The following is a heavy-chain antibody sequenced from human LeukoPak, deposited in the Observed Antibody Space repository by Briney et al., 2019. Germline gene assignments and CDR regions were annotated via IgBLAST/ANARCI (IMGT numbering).Heavy chain of an antibody. D-gene: IGHD3-10*01. CDR2: ISGSGGST. V-gene: IGHV3-23*01. CDR3: AKDLLEGSGTYYFDY. Sequence: GGSLRLSCAASGFTFSSYAMSWVRQAPGKGLEWVSAISGSGGSTYYADSVKGRFTISRDNSKNTLYLQMNSLRAEDTAVYYCAKDLLEGSGTYYFDYWGQGTLVTVSS. CDR1: GFTFSSYA. J-gene: IGHJ4*02.